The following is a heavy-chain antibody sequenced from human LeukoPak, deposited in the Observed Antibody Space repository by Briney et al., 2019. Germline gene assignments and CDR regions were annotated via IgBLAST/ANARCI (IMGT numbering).Heavy chain of an antibody. CDR2: IYHSGST. Sequence: SGTLSLTCAVSGGSISSSNWWSWVRQPPGKGLEWIGEIYHSGSTNYNPSLKSRVTISVDKSKNQFSLKLSSVTAADTAVYYCARVGPPYSSSYDYWGQGTLVTVSS. CDR1: GGSISSSNW. J-gene: IGHJ4*02. CDR3: ARVGPPYSSSYDY. D-gene: IGHD6-13*01. V-gene: IGHV4-4*02.